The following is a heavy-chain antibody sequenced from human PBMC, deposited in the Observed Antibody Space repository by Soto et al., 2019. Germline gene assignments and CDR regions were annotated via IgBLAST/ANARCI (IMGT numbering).Heavy chain of an antibody. CDR2: ISYDGSNK. Sequence: QVQLVESGGGVVQPGRSLRLSCAASGFTFSSYGMHWVRQAPGKGLEWVAVISYDGSNKYYADSVKGRFTISRDNSKNTLYLQMNSLRAEDTAVYYCAISAGSFLSCYMDVWGKGTTVTVSS. V-gene: IGHV3-30*03. CDR1: GFTFSSYG. D-gene: IGHD2-15*01. J-gene: IGHJ6*03. CDR3: AISAGSFLSCYMDV.